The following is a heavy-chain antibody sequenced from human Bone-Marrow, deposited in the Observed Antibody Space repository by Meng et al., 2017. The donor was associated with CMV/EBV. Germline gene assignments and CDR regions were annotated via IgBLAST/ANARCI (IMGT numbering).Heavy chain of an antibody. D-gene: IGHD2-15*01. CDR3: VREFRREVSGTLLDNWFDP. J-gene: IGHJ5*02. V-gene: IGHV3-7*01. Sequence: GESLKISCAASGLTLSSYWMSWVRQAPGKGLEWVANIKQDGSEKYYVESVKGRFTISRDNAENSLYLQMNSLRAEDTAVYYCVREFRREVSGTLLDNWFDPWGQGTLVTVSS. CDR1: GLTLSSYW. CDR2: IKQDGSEK.